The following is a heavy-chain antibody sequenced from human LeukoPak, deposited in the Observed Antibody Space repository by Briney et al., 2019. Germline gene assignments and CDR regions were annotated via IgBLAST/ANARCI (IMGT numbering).Heavy chain of an antibody. V-gene: IGHV3-73*01. Sequence: GGSLRLSCAASGFTFSGSALHWVRQASGKGREWVGRIRSTANGYATAYAASVKGRFTIPRDDSKNTAYLQMDSLKTEDTAVYYCTGNYYGSGSYADFDYWGQGTLVTVSS. CDR2: IRSTANGYAT. CDR3: TGNYYGSGSYADFDY. CDR1: GFTFSGSA. D-gene: IGHD3-10*01. J-gene: IGHJ4*02.